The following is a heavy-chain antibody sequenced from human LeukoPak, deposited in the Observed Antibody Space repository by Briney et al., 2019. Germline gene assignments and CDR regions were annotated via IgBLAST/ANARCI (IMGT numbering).Heavy chain of an antibody. CDR1: GGSISSYY. V-gene: IGHV4-59*01. CDR2: IYYSGST. D-gene: IGHD3-22*01. Sequence: PSETLSLTCTVSGGSISSYYWSWIRQPPGKGLEWIGYIYYSGSTNYNPSLKSRVTISVDTSKNQFSLKLSSVTAADTAVYYCARGGGTYYYDSNWFDPWGQGTLVTVSS. J-gene: IGHJ5*02. CDR3: ARGGGTYYYDSNWFDP.